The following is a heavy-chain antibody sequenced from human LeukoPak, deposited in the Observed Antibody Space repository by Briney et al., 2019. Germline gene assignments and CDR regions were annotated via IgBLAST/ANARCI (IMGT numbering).Heavy chain of an antibody. Sequence: ASVKVSCKASGYTFSGYYMHWVRQAPGQGLESMGWINSNSGARNYAPKFQGRVPFSRDNSISTAYKELSSLRSDDTTIYYCARGRGGATTGFDHWGQGTLVTVSS. CDR1: GYTFSGYY. V-gene: IGHV1-2*02. CDR3: ARGRGGATTGFDH. J-gene: IGHJ4*02. D-gene: IGHD1-26*01. CDR2: INSNSGAR.